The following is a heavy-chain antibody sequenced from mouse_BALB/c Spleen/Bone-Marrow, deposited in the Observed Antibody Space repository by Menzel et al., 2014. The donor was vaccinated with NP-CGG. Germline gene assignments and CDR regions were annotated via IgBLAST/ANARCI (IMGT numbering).Heavy chain of an antibody. J-gene: IGHJ2*01. V-gene: IGHV1-80*01. D-gene: IGHD2-14*01. CDR2: LFPGDGDT. CDR1: GYAFGAYW. Sequence: VQLQQSGAELVRPGSSVKISCKASGYAFGAYWMNWVRQRPGQGLEWIGQLFPGDGDTNYNGKFKGKVILTADKSSSTAYMQLSSLTSEDSAVYFCAVYHRYDLDYWGQGTTLTVSS. CDR3: AVYHRYDLDY.